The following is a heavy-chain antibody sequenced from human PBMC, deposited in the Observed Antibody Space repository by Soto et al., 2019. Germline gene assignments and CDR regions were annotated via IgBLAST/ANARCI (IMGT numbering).Heavy chain of an antibody. D-gene: IGHD3-3*01. CDR3: ARTRFLECLLGGGWFDP. J-gene: IGHJ5*02. Sequence: QVQLVQSGAEVKKPGASVKVSCKASGYTFTSYGISWVRQAPGQGLEWMGWISAYNGNTNYAQKLQGRVTMTTDTSTSTAYMELRSLRSDDTAVYYCARTRFLECLLGGGWFDPWGQGTLVSVSS. CDR2: ISAYNGNT. V-gene: IGHV1-18*04. CDR1: GYTFTSYG.